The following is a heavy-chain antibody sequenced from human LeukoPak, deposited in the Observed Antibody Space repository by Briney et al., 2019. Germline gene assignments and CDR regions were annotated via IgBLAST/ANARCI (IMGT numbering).Heavy chain of an antibody. J-gene: IGHJ2*01. Sequence: SETLSLTCTVSGGSMFSYYWNWIRQPPGKGLEWIGYIYSSGITNYSPSLRSRGTISVATSRNQFSLRLASVTAADTAIYYCARRAYYDSSGYHPTSGYFDLWGRGTLVTVSS. D-gene: IGHD3-22*01. CDR3: ARRAYYDSSGYHPTSGYFDL. V-gene: IGHV4-4*08. CDR1: GGSMFSYY. CDR2: IYSSGIT.